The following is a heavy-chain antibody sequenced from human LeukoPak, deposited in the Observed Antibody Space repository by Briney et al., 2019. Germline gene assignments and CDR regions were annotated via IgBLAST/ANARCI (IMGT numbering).Heavy chain of an antibody. Sequence: ASVKVSYKASGYTFSDHYMQWVRQAPGQGFEWLGWINPNSGGTSYAQKFQGRVTMTRDTSISTAYMELSRLGSDDTAVYYCARGALDHATVTNYFEYWGQGTLVTVSS. CDR3: ARGALDHATVTNYFEY. CDR2: INPNSGGT. D-gene: IGHD4-17*01. J-gene: IGHJ4*02. V-gene: IGHV1-2*02. CDR1: GYTFSDHY.